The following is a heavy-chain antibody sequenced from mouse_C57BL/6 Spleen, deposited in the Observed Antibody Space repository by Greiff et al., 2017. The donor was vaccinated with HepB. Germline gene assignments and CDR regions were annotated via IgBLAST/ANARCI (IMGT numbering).Heavy chain of an antibody. V-gene: IGHV1-36*01. D-gene: IGHD1-1*01. J-gene: IGHJ1*03. CDR1: GFTFTDYY. CDR3: ARSGLYGSSPYWYFDV. CDR2: VYPYNGGT. Sequence: EVKLQESGPVLVKPGPSVKISCKASGFTFTDYYMHWVKQSHGKSLEWIGLVYPYNGGTSYNQKFKGKATLTVDTSSSTAYMELNSLTSEDSAVYYCARSGLYGSSPYWYFDVWGTGTTVTVSS.